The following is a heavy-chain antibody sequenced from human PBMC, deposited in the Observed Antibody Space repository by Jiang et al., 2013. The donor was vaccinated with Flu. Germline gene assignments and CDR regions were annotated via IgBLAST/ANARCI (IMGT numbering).Heavy chain of an antibody. CDR1: GGSFISYA. D-gene: IGHD3-9*01. CDR2: IIPMFGTT. V-gene: IGHV1-69*06. CDR3: ARDALTAYHTILGWFDP. J-gene: IGHJ5*02. Sequence: SGAEVKKPGSSVKVSCKASGGSFISYAIRWMRQAPGQGLEWMGGIIPMFGTTNYAQKFQGRVTITADKSTSTAYMELSRLRSEDTAVYYCARDALTAYHTILGWFDPWGQGTLVTVSS.